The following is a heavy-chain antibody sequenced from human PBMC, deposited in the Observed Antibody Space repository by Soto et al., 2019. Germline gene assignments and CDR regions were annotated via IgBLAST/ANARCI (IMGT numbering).Heavy chain of an antibody. CDR1: GFTFSSYW. D-gene: IGHD3-22*01. J-gene: IGHJ4*02. CDR2: IKSDGSGT. Sequence: PGGSLRLSCAASGFTFSSYWMHWVRRAPGKGLVWVARIKSDGSGTIYVDSVKGRLTISRDNARNTLYLQMNSLRAEDTAVYFCARGDGDYYDGNGYLGRHWGQGTLVTVSS. CDR3: ARGDGDYYDGNGYLGRH. V-gene: IGHV3-74*01.